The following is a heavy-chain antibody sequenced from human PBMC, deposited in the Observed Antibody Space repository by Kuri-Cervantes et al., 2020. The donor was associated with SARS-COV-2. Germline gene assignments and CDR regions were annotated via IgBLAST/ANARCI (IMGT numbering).Heavy chain of an antibody. V-gene: IGHV3-30-3*01. D-gene: IGHD2-2*02. Sequence: GGSLRLSCTASRFTFGDYAMSWVRQAPGKGLEWVAVISYDGSNKYYADSVKGRFTISRDNSKNTLYLQMNSLRAEDTAVYYCARGYCSSTSCYTSGDGAFDIWGQGTMVTVSS. CDR2: ISYDGSNK. CDR1: RFTFGDYA. J-gene: IGHJ3*02. CDR3: ARGYCSSTSCYTSGDGAFDI.